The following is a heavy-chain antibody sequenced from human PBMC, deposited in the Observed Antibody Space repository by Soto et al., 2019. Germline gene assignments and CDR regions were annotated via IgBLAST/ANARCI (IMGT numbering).Heavy chain of an antibody. CDR3: ARAYSDAFDI. J-gene: IGHJ3*02. Sequence: EVQLLESGGGLVQPGGSLRLSCAASGCTFSNYAMSWVRQAPGKGLQWVSAISGIGGSTYYADSVKGRFTISRDNSKNTLYLQMSSLRAEDTAVYYCARAYSDAFDIWGQGTLVTVSS. CDR2: ISGIGGST. V-gene: IGHV3-23*01. D-gene: IGHD2-15*01. CDR1: GCTFSNYA.